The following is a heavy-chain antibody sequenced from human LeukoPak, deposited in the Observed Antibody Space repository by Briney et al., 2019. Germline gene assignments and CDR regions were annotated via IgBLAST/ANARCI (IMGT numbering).Heavy chain of an antibody. CDR1: GYTFTSYD. CDR2: MNPNSGNT. D-gene: IGHD5-24*01. J-gene: IGHJ4*02. CDR3: ARDVEMATEVFDY. V-gene: IGHV1-8*01. Sequence: ASVKVSCKASGYTFTSYDINWVRQATGQGLEWMGWMNPNSGNTGCAQKFQGRVTMTRNTSISTAYMELSSLRSEDTAVYYCARDVEMATEVFDYWGQGTLVTVSS.